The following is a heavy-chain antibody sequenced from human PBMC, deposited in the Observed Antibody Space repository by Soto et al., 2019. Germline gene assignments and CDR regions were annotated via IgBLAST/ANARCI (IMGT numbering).Heavy chain of an antibody. Sequence: GGSLRLSCAASGFSFSTYALSWVRQAPGKGLDWVSVISGSGGSTDYAGSVKGRFTIPRDNSKNALFLQMNSLRAEDTALYYCAKLGGSGWFDAFDIWGQGTMVTVSS. D-gene: IGHD6-19*01. CDR1: GFSFSTYA. J-gene: IGHJ3*02. CDR3: AKLGGSGWFDAFDI. V-gene: IGHV3-23*01. CDR2: ISGSGGST.